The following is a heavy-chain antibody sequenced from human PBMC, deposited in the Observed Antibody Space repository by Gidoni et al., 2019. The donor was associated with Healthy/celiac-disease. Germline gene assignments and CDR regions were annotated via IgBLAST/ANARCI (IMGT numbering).Heavy chain of an antibody. CDR1: GYSIRSGYY. V-gene: IGHV4-38-2*01. D-gene: IGHD3-22*01. CDR3: ARGEGYYDSSGYLGYFDL. Sequence: QVQLQESGPGLVKPSETLSLTCAVPGYSIRSGYYWGWIRQPPGKGLEWIGSIYHSGSTYYNPSLKSRVTISVDTSKNQFSLKLSSVTAADTAVYYCARGEGYYDSSGYLGYFDLWGRGTLVTVSS. CDR2: IYHSGST. J-gene: IGHJ2*01.